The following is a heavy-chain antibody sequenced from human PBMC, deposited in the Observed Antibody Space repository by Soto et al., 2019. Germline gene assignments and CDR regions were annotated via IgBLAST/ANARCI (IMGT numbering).Heavy chain of an antibody. CDR1: GHSISSGYH. D-gene: IGHD2-15*01. CDR2: VHYSGNT. J-gene: IGHJ5*02. V-gene: IGHV4-38-2*02. Sequence: SETLSLTCTVSGHSISSGYHWAWIRQPPGKGLEWLGSVHYSGNTYYNPSLKSRLTISVDKSKNQFSLNLSSVTAADTAVYYCARQDRVVAEGRWFDPWGQGTLVTVSS. CDR3: ARQDRVVAEGRWFDP.